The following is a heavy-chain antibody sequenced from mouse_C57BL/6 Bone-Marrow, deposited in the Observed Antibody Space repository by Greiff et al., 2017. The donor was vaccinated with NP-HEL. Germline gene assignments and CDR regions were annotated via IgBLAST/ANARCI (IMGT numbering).Heavy chain of an antibody. CDR3: ARKLVYGYDVGRYAMDY. V-gene: IGHV2-9-1*01. CDR1: GFSLTSYA. J-gene: IGHJ4*01. D-gene: IGHD2-2*01. Sequence: VQLQESGPGLVAPSQSLSITCTVSGFSLTSYAISWVRQPPGKGLEWLGVIWTGGGTNYNSALKSRLSISKDNSKSQVFLKMNSLQTDDTARYYCARKLVYGYDVGRYAMDYWGQGTSVTVSS. CDR2: IWTGGGT.